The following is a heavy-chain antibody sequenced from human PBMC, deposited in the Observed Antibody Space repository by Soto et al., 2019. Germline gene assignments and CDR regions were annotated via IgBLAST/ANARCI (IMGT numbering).Heavy chain of an antibody. V-gene: IGHV4-59*01. CDR2: IYYRGST. J-gene: IGHJ3*01. D-gene: IGHD6-19*01. Sequence: QVQLQESGPGLVKPSETLSLTCIVSGGSINSYYWNWIRQPPGKGLEWIGSIYYRGSTNYNPSLKIRVTISIDTSNTQFSLRLTSVTAADTAVYYCASGLNTGWYRAFDLWGPGTLVTVSS. CDR1: GGSINSYY. CDR3: ASGLNTGWYRAFDL.